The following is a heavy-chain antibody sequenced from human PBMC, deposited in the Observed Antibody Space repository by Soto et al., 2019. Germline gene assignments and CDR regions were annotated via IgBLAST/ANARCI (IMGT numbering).Heavy chain of an antibody. CDR2: ISLYSDGT. Sequence: GASVKVSCKTSGYTFSNYGITWVRQAPGQPLEWLGWISLYSDGTNYAQKFQGRVSMTTDTSTTTAYMELRSLRSDDTAVYYCATVVPGAEAWFGPCGQGTLVTVSS. CDR1: GYTFSNYG. V-gene: IGHV1-18*01. J-gene: IGHJ5*02. CDR3: ATVVPGAEAWFGP. D-gene: IGHD2-2*01.